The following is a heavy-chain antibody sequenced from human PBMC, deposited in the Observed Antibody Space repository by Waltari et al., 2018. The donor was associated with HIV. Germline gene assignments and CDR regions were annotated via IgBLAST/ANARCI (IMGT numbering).Heavy chain of an antibody. V-gene: IGHV3-53*01. CDR2: VYLCGST. D-gene: IGHD2-2*01. CDR1: GFSVSDNY. CDR3: ARALTRGLWDS. J-gene: IGHJ4*02. Sequence: VQLVESGGGLIQQGGSLSLSCAASGFSVSDNYMSWVREAPGKRPGWGSLVYLCGSTDYAESVRGRFTTSRDESKNMLYLQMNSLRAEDTAVYYCARALTRGLWDSWGQGTLVSVSS.